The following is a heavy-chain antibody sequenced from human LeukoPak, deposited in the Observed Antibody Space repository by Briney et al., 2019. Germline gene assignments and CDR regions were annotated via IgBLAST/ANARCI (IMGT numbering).Heavy chain of an antibody. Sequence: SPGGSLRLSCAASGFTFSDYYMSWIRQAPGKGLEWVSYISSSGSTIYYADSVKGRFTISRDNAKNSLYLQMNSLRAEDAAVYYCEGTMITSPEFDYWGQGTLVTVSS. J-gene: IGHJ4*02. D-gene: IGHD3-22*01. CDR1: GFTFSDYY. V-gene: IGHV3-11*04. CDR2: ISSSGSTI. CDR3: EGTMITSPEFDY.